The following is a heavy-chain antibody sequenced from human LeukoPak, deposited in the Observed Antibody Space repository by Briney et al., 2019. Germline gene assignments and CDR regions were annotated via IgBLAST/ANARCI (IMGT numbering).Heavy chain of an antibody. D-gene: IGHD6-19*01. J-gene: IGHJ4*02. Sequence: VASVKVSCKASGGTFSSYAISWVRQAPGQGLEWMGRIIPILGIANYAQKFQGRVTITADKSTSTAYMELSSLRSEDTAVYYCAREISSGPPPKYYFDYWGQGTLVTVSS. CDR1: GGTFSSYA. CDR2: IIPILGIA. V-gene: IGHV1-69*04. CDR3: AREISSGPPPKYYFDY.